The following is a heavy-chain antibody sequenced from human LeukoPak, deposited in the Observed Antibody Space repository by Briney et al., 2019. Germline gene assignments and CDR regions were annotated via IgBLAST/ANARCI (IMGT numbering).Heavy chain of an antibody. CDR1: GFSFSTYD. Sequence: GGSLRLSCAASGFSFSTYDMSWVRRAPGKGLECVSYISGSAGGSAYYADAVKGRFTISRDNSKSTLYLQMSSLRAEDTAFYYCAKGAWLDDWGQGALVTVSS. CDR2: ISGSAGGSA. V-gene: IGHV3-23*01. J-gene: IGHJ4*02. CDR3: AKGAWLDD.